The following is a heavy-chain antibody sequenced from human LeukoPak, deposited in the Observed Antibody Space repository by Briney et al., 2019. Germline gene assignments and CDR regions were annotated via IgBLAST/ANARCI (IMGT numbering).Heavy chain of an antibody. V-gene: IGHV3-30-3*01. CDR2: ISYDRSNK. J-gene: IGHJ4*02. D-gene: IGHD3-3*01. Sequence: GGSLRLSCAASGFTFSSYAMHWVRQAPGKGLEWVAVISYDRSNKYYADSVKGQFTISRDNSKNTLYLQMNSLRAEDTAVYYCARLFMESENYFDYWGQGTLVTVSS. CDR1: GFTFSSYA. CDR3: ARLFMESENYFDY.